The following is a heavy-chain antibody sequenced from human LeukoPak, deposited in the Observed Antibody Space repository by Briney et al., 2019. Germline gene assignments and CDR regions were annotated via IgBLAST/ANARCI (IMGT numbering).Heavy chain of an antibody. CDR1: GFTFSSYA. CDR2: ITDTGGST. D-gene: IGHD2-8*02. CDR3: AKGSAGGRPYYFDY. Sequence: GGSLRLSCAASGFTFSSYAMSWVRQAPGKGLEWVSAITDTGGSTYYADSVKGRFTISRDNSKNTLYLQMSSLRAEDTAVYYCAKGSAGGRPYYFDYWGQGTLVTVSS. V-gene: IGHV3-23*01. J-gene: IGHJ4*02.